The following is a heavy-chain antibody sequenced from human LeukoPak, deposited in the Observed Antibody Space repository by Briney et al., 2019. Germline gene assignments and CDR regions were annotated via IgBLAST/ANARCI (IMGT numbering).Heavy chain of an antibody. CDR2: IYSGGST. V-gene: IGHV3-53*04. J-gene: IGHJ3*02. Sequence: GGSLRLSCAASGFTVSSNYMSWVRQAPGAGLEWVSVIYSGGSTYYADSVKGRFTISRHNSKNTLYLQMNSLRAEDTAVYYCAREGGYSYGYGGDAFDIWGQGKMVTVSS. D-gene: IGHD5-18*01. CDR1: GFTVSSNY. CDR3: AREGGYSYGYGGDAFDI.